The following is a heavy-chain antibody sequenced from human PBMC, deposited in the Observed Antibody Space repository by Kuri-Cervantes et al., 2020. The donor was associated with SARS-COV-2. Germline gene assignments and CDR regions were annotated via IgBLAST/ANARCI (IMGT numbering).Heavy chain of an antibody. Sequence: ESLKISCTVSGGSISSYYWSWIRQPPGKGLEWIGSIYYSGSTYYNPSLKSRVTISVDTSKNQFSLKLSSVTAADTAVYYCARPFYSGSPRVAFDIWGQGTMVTVS. V-gene: IGHV4-59*05. CDR2: IYYSGST. D-gene: IGHD1-26*01. CDR3: ARPFYSGSPRVAFDI. J-gene: IGHJ3*02. CDR1: GGSISSYY.